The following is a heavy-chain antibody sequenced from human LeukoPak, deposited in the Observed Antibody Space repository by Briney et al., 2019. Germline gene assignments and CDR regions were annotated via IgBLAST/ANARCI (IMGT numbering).Heavy chain of an antibody. D-gene: IGHD3-10*02. V-gene: IGHV3-23*01. CDR1: GLTFSSSA. J-gene: IGHJ4*02. Sequence: GGSLRLSCAASGLTFSSSAMSWVRQAPGKGLEWVSQISGSGGTSHYADSVKGRFTISRDNSKNTLYLEMNSLRAEDTAVYYCAGDRVGDGNAYYFVGGQGTLVTVSS. CDR2: ISGSGGTS. CDR3: AGDRVGDGNAYYFV.